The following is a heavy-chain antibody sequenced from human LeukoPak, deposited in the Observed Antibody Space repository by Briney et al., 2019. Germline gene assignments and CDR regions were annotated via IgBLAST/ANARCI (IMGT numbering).Heavy chain of an antibody. V-gene: IGHV4-61*02. CDR1: GGSISRGSYY. CDR2: VYNSGST. J-gene: IGHJ4*02. D-gene: IGHD2-2*01. Sequence: SETLSLTCIVSGGSISRGSYYWNWIRQPAGKGLEWMGRVYNSGSTNYNPSLKSRVTISTDMSKNQFSLKLSSVTAADTAVYYCARVCSNTSCLLDYWGQGTLVTVSS. CDR3: ARVCSNTSCLLDY.